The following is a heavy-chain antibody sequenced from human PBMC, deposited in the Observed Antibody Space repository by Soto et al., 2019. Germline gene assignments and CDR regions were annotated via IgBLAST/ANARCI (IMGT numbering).Heavy chain of an antibody. CDR1: GFTFSDYY. CDR3: VISIPGTTSFDS. J-gene: IGHJ4*02. V-gene: IGHV3-72*01. CDR2: SRDKGNSYST. D-gene: IGHD1-7*01. Sequence: EVHLVESGGGLGQPGGSLRLSCAGSGFTFSDYYIDWVRQAPGKGLEWVGRSRDKGNSYSTEYAASVKGRFTVSRDTSKNSLYLQTNSLKADDTALYYCVISIPGTTSFDSWGQGTLVTVSS.